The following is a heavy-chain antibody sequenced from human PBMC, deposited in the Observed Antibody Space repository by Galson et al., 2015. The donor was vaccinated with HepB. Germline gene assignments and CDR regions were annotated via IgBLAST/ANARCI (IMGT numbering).Heavy chain of an antibody. CDR3: AREGRDSSGWPEYFQH. V-gene: IGHV3-33*08. J-gene: IGHJ1*01. D-gene: IGHD6-19*01. CDR2: IWYDGSNK. Sequence: SLRLSCAASGFTFSSYGMHWVRQAPGKGLEWVAVIWYDGSNKYYADSVKGRFTISRDNSKNTLYLQMNSLRAEDTAVYYCAREGRDSSGWPEYFQHWGQGTLVTVSS. CDR1: GFTFSSYG.